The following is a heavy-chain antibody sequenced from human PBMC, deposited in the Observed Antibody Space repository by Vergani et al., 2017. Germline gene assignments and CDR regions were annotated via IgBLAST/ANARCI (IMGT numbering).Heavy chain of an antibody. V-gene: IGHV1-2*02. D-gene: IGHD3-9*01. J-gene: IGHJ4*02. Sequence: QVQLVQSGAEVKKPGASVKVSCKASGYTFTGYYMNWVRQAPGQGLEWMGWINTNSGGTNYAQKFQGRVTMTRDTSISTAYMELSRLRSDDTAVYYCARMYYDILTGYYNALQYWGQGTLVTVSS. CDR3: ARMYYDILTGYYNALQY. CDR1: GYTFTGYY. CDR2: INTNSGGT.